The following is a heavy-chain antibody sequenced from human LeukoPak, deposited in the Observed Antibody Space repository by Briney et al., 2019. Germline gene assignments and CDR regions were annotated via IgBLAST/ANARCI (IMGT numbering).Heavy chain of an antibody. D-gene: IGHD2-15*01. V-gene: IGHV1-8*01. CDR1: GYTYTSYD. CDR2: MNPNSGNT. J-gene: IGHJ4*02. Sequence: ASVKVSCKASGYTYTSYDINWVRQATGQGLEWMGWMNPNSGNTGYAQKFQGRVTMTRNTSISTAYMELSSLRSEDTAVYYCARLVVVAATLIGFDYWGQGTLVTVSS. CDR3: ARLVVVAATLIGFDY.